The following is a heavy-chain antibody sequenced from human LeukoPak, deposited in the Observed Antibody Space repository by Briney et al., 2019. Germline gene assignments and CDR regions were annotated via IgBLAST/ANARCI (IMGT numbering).Heavy chain of an antibody. V-gene: IGHV3-23*01. CDR2: ISGSGSGGST. CDR3: TNNRPSFLKPDAFDI. D-gene: IGHD2/OR15-2a*01. Sequence: GGSLRLSCAASGFTFSSSAMSWVRQAPGKGLEWVSSISGSGSGGSTYYADSVKGRFTISRDNAKNSLFLQMNSLRAEDTAVYYCTNNRPSFLKPDAFDIWGQGTMVTVSS. J-gene: IGHJ3*02. CDR1: GFTFSSSA.